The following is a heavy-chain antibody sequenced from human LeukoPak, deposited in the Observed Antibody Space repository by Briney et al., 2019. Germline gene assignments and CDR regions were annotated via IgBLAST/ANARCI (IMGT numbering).Heavy chain of an antibody. CDR1: GFVFRNYA. J-gene: IGHJ4*02. D-gene: IGHD4-17*01. CDR3: AKDLGYGDPMGSLDY. V-gene: IGHV3-30*04. Sequence: PGGSLRLSCAASGFVFRNYAMHWVRQAPGKGLEWVAVISYDGTNKYYVDSVKGRFIVSRDNSKNTLYLQTNSLRTEDTAVYYCAKDLGYGDPMGSLDYWGQGTLVTVSS. CDR2: ISYDGTNK.